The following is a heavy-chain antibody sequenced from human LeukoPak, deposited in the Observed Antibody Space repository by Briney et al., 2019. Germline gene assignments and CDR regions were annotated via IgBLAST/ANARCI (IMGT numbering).Heavy chain of an antibody. CDR3: ARDPYYDSSGYRPPFDY. D-gene: IGHD3-22*01. J-gene: IGHJ4*02. Sequence: GGSLRLSCAASGFTFCSYAMSWVRQAPGKGLEWVAVISYDGSNKYYADSVKGRFTISRDNSKNTLYLQMNSLRAEDTAVYYCARDPYYDSSGYRPPFDYWGQGTLVTVSS. CDR1: GFTFCSYA. V-gene: IGHV3-30*04. CDR2: ISYDGSNK.